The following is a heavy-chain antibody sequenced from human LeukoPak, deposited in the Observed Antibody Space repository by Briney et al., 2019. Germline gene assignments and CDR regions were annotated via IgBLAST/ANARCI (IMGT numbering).Heavy chain of an antibody. V-gene: IGHV1-58*01. CDR3: AADLAGSGSYYHFDY. J-gene: IGHJ4*02. D-gene: IGHD3-10*01. Sequence: SVKVSCKASGFTFTSSAVQWVRQARGQRLEWIGWIVVGSGNTNYAQKFQERVTITRDMSTSTAYMELSSLRSEDTAAYYCAADLAGSGSYYHFDYWGQGTLVTVSS. CDR2: IVVGSGNT. CDR1: GFTFTSSA.